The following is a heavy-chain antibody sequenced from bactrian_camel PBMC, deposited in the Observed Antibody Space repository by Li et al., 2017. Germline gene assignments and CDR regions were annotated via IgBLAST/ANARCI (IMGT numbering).Heavy chain of an antibody. CDR3: ATGRPDYYTDDEGIDY. CDR2: INSGGSIT. V-gene: IGHV3S28*01. CDR1: GFTFRDYS. J-gene: IGHJ4*01. Sequence: QLVESGGNLVQPGGSLRVSCVASGFTFRDYSMSWVRQVPGKGLEWVSYINSGGSITYYSDSVKGRFTISRDNAKNTLYLQMNSLKTEDTGVYYCATGRPDYYTDDEGIDYWGQGTQVTVS. D-gene: IGHD4*01.